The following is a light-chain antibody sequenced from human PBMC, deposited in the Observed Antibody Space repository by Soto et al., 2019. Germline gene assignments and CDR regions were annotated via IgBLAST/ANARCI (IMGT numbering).Light chain of an antibody. CDR3: QQHAAYPRD. V-gene: IGKV1-5*01. CDR2: DAS. CDR1: QTITSW. Sequence: DIQMTQSPSTLSASVGDRVTISCRASQTITSWLAWYQQKPGKAPKLLIYDASSLESGVPSRFSGSGSGTEFTLTISSLQPDDFATYYCQQHAAYPRDFGQGTKVEMK. J-gene: IGKJ1*01.